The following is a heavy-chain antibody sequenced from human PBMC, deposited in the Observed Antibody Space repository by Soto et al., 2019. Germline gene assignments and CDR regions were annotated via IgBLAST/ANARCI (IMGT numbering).Heavy chain of an antibody. D-gene: IGHD1-7*01. CDR2: ISSSSSYI. J-gene: IGHJ4*02. CDR1: GFTFSSYS. CDR3: AAPGTTSYFDY. Sequence: ELQLVESGGGLVKPGGSLRLSCAASGFTFSSYSMNWVRQAPGKGLEWVSSISSSSSYIYYADSVKGRFTISRDNAKKSLYLQMNSLRAEDTAVYLCAAPGTTSYFDYWGQGTLVTVSS. V-gene: IGHV3-21*01.